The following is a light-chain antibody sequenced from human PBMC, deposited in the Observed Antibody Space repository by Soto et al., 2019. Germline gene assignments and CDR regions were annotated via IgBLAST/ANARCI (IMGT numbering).Light chain of an antibody. J-gene: IGKJ1*01. Sequence: DIVMTQSPDSLAVSLGERATINCKSSQSVLYSSNNQNYLVWYQQKPGQPPKLLIYWTSTRESGVPDRFSGSGSGTDFTLTISSLQAEDVAVYYCQQYYSTPPTFGQGTKVEIK. CDR2: WTS. CDR1: QSVLYSSNNQNY. CDR3: QQYYSTPPT. V-gene: IGKV4-1*01.